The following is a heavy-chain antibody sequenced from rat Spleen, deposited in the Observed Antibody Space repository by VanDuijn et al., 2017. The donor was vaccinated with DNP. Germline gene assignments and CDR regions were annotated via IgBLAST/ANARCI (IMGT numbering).Heavy chain of an antibody. CDR1: GFTFSNYG. D-gene: IGHD1-1*01. J-gene: IGHJ1*01. CDR3: TTSSFSGDLYWFFDF. CDR2: ISPRHNIV. V-gene: IGHV5-19*01. Sequence: EVQLVESGGGLVQPGTSLKLSCAASGFTFSNYGFHWIRQPPTKGLEWVSSISPRHNIVHYRDSVKGRFTISRDNAEGTLYLQMDSLKSEDTATYYCTTSSFSGDLYWFFDFWGPGTMVTVSS.